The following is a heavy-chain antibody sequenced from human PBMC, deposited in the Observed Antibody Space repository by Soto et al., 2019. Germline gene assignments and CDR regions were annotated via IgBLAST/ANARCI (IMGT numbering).Heavy chain of an antibody. Sequence: PSETLSLTCTVSGGSISSGDYYWSWIRQPPGKGLEWIGYIYYSGSTYYNPSLKSRVTISVDTSKNQFSLKLSSVTAADTAVYYCARQGYSYGLSDYWGQGTLVTVSS. D-gene: IGHD5-18*01. V-gene: IGHV4-30-4*01. CDR1: GGSISSGDYY. J-gene: IGHJ4*02. CDR3: ARQGYSYGLSDY. CDR2: IYYSGST.